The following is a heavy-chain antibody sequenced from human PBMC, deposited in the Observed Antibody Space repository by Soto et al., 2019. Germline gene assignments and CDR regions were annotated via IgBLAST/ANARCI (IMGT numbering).Heavy chain of an antibody. Sequence: ASVKVSCKASGYSFNTYGISWVRQAPGQGLEWMGWISAYNGNTFYAQRLQGRLTMTTDTSTSTAYMELRSLRSDDTAVYYCAGDKWNDFYYYYGMDVWGQGTTVTVYS. V-gene: IGHV1-18*01. CDR2: ISAYNGNT. CDR1: GYSFNTYG. CDR3: AGDKWNDFYYYYGMDV. D-gene: IGHD1-20*01. J-gene: IGHJ6*02.